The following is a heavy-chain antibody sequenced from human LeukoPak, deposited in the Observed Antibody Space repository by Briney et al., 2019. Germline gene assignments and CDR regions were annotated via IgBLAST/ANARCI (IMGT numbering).Heavy chain of an antibody. CDR3: AKDPRRYCSSTSCPGYFDY. V-gene: IGHV3-30*02. CDR2: IRYDGSNK. CDR1: GFTFSSYG. D-gene: IGHD2-2*01. J-gene: IGHJ4*02. Sequence: HAGGSLRLSCAASGFTFSSYGMHWVRQAPGKGLEWVAFIRYDGSNKYYADSVKGRFTISRDNSKNTLYLQMNSLRAEDTAVYYCAKDPRRYCSSTSCPGYFDYWGQGTLVTVSS.